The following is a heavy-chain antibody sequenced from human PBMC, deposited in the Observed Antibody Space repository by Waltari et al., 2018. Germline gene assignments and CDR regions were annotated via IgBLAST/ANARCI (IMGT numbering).Heavy chain of an antibody. CDR3: ATSVGGNMEFDN. CDR2: ISANNGNT. J-gene: IGHJ1*01. Sequence: QAQLAQSGAEVKKPGASVKVSCKASAYTFSTYGITWVRQVPGQGLEWMGWISANNGNTKPAQKFQDRVTLTTDTSKHTAYLEMRSLTADDTAVYYCATSVGGNMEFDNWGQGALVTVSS. V-gene: IGHV1-18*01. D-gene: IGHD6-19*01. CDR1: AYTFSTYG.